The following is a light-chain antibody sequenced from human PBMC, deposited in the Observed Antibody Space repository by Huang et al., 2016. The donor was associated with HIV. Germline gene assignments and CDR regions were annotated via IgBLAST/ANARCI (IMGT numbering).Light chain of an antibody. CDR3: MQALQTPRT. CDR1: QSLLHSNGYNY. CDR2: LSS. J-gene: IGKJ5*01. V-gene: IGKV2-28*01. Sequence: DIVMTQSPLSLSVTPGEPASISWRSSQSLLHSNGYNYLDWYLQKPGQSPQLVIYLSSNRASGVPDRFSGSGSVTHFTLKISRVEPEDVGVYYCMQALQTPRTFGQGTRLDIK.